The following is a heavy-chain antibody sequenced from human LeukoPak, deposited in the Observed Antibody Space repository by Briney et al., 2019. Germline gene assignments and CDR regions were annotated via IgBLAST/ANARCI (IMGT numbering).Heavy chain of an antibody. Sequence: PGGSLRLSCAASGFTFSSYGMHWVRQAPGKGLEWVAFIRYDGSNKYYADSVKGRFTISRDNSKNTLYLQMNSLRAEDTAVYYCAHQNGSGSYYYYWGQGTLVTVSS. V-gene: IGHV3-30*02. CDR3: AHQNGSGSYYYY. CDR2: IRYDGSNK. CDR1: GFTFSSYG. D-gene: IGHD3-10*01. J-gene: IGHJ4*02.